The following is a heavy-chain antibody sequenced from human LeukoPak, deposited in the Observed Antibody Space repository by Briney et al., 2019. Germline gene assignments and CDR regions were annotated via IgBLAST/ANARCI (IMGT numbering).Heavy chain of an antibody. D-gene: IGHD1-26*01. V-gene: IGHV3-21*01. CDR1: GFTFSSSW. CDR2: ISSSSSYI. Sequence: GGSLRLSCAASGFTFSSSWMSWVRQAPGKGLEWVSSISSSSSYIYYADSVKGRFTISRDNAKNSLYLQMNSLRAEDTAVYYCARVGRVEWELLFRTGEDAFDIWGQGTMVTVSS. CDR3: ARVGRVEWELLFRTGEDAFDI. J-gene: IGHJ3*02.